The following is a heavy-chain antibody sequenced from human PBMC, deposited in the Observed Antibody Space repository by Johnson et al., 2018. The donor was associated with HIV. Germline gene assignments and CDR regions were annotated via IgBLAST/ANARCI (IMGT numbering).Heavy chain of an antibody. CDR3: ARPRTAVLPAGAFDL. CDR1: RFTLRAYT. V-gene: IGHV3-30*04. J-gene: IGHJ3*01. D-gene: IGHD2-2*01. CDR2: ISSDAHNT. Sequence: QVQLVESGGGVVQPGKSLRLSCAASRFTLRAYTMHWVRQAPGKGLEWVALISSDAHNTYYGDSVKGRFTVSRANSKNTLFLQMNSLRDDDTAMYYCARPRTAVLPAGAFDLWGPGTMVTVSS.